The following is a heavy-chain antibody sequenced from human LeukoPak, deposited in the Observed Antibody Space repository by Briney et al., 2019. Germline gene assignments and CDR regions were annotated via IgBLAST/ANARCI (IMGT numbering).Heavy chain of an antibody. Sequence: SGGSLRLSCAASGFTFSSYWMHWVRQAPGKGLVWVSRINSDGSSTSYADSVKGRFTISRDNAKNTLYLQMNSLRAEDTAVYYCAKAGAVVVVAAKYFDYWGQGTLVTVSS. V-gene: IGHV3-74*01. CDR3: AKAGAVVVVAAKYFDY. CDR2: INSDGSST. J-gene: IGHJ4*02. D-gene: IGHD2-15*01. CDR1: GFTFSSYW.